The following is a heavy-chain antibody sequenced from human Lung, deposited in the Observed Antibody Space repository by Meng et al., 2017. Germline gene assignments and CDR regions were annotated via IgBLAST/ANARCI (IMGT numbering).Heavy chain of an antibody. CDR3: VRGYSGYYY. CDR1: GYNFTTYW. J-gene: IGHJ4*02. D-gene: IGHD5-12*01. V-gene: IGHV5-51*01. Sequence: GGSLRLSCKGSGYNFTTYWIGWVRQMPGKGLEWMGIIYPDDSKTKYSPSFQGQVTMSVAKSISTAYLQWSSLKAADSAMYYCVRGYSGYYYWGQGTLVTVSS. CDR2: IYPDDSKT.